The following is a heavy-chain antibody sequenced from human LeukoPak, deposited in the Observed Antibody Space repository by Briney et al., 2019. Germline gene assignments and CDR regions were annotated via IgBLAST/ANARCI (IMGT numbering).Heavy chain of an antibody. Sequence: SVKVSCKASGFIFTSSAVQWVRQARGQRLEWIGWIVVGSGNTNYAQKFQERVTITRDMSTSLVYMELSSLRSEDTAVYYCAAEAAYYYDSRDAFDVWGQGTMVTVSS. CDR1: GFIFTSSA. V-gene: IGHV1-58*01. D-gene: IGHD3-22*01. J-gene: IGHJ3*01. CDR3: AAEAAYYYDSRDAFDV. CDR2: IVVGSGNT.